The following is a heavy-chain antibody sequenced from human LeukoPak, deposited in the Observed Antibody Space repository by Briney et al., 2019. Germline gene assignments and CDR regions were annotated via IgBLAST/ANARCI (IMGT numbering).Heavy chain of an antibody. CDR2: ISGSGGST. CDR3: AKDLSDDFWSGYFFDY. D-gene: IGHD3-3*01. V-gene: IGHV3-23*01. Sequence: GGSLRLSCAASGFTISSYGMHWVRQAPGKGLEWVSAISGSGGSTYFADSVKGRFTISRDNSKNTLYLQMNSLRAEDTAVYYCAKDLSDDFWSGYFFDYWGQGTLVTVSS. J-gene: IGHJ4*02. CDR1: GFTISSYG.